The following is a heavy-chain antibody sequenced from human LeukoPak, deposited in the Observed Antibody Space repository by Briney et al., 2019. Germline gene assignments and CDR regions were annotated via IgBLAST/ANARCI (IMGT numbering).Heavy chain of an antibody. Sequence: GGSLRLSCAASGFSFSNYSMNWVRQAPGKGLEWLSYVAPRSGTKYYAEPVKGRFIISRDNAKNSLYLQMNSLRVEDTAIYYCTKTRGGGSHDYFDYWGQGILVTVSS. V-gene: IGHV3-48*01. CDR1: GFSFSNYS. CDR2: VAPRSGTK. J-gene: IGHJ4*02. D-gene: IGHD1-26*01. CDR3: TKTRGGGSHDYFDY.